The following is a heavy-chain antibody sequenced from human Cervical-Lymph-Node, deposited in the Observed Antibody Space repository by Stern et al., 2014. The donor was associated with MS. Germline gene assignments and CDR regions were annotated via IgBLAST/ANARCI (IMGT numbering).Heavy chain of an antibody. CDR2: ISSSGSTI. CDR3: ARVASPYDSSGYYPDY. Sequence: VHLVESGGGLVKPGGSLRLYCEASGFTFSDYYMSWIRQAPGKGLEWDSYISSSGSTIYYADSVKGRFTISRDNAKNSLYLQMNSLRAEDTAVYYCARVASPYDSSGYYPDYWGQGTLVTVSS. V-gene: IGHV3-11*01. CDR1: GFTFSDYY. J-gene: IGHJ4*02. D-gene: IGHD3-22*01.